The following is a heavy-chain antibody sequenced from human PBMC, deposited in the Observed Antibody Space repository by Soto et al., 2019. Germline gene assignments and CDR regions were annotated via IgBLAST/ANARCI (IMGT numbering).Heavy chain of an antibody. J-gene: IGHJ4*02. CDR1: GGSISSSNW. CDR3: ARTPQEGTVTTLYYFDC. Sequence: SETLSLSCAVSGGSISSSNWWSWVRQPPGKGLEWIGEIYHSGSTNYNPSLKSRVTISVDKSKHQFSLKLSSVTAADTAVYYCARTPQEGTVTTLYYFDCGGQGTLVTVS. V-gene: IGHV4-4*02. CDR2: IYHSGST. D-gene: IGHD4-17*01.